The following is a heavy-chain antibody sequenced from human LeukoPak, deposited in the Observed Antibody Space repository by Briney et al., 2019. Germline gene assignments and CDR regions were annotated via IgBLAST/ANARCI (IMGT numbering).Heavy chain of an antibody. CDR2: ISWNSGNI. D-gene: IGHD2-15*01. J-gene: IGHJ4*02. CDR1: GFTFDDYA. Sequence: PGGSLRLSCAASGFTFDDYAMHWVRQAPGKGLEWVSGISWNSGNIGYADSVKGRFTISRDSAKNSLYLQMNSLRAEDTAVYYCARYCSGGSCWDYWGQGTLVTVSS. CDR3: ARYCSGGSCWDY. V-gene: IGHV3-9*01.